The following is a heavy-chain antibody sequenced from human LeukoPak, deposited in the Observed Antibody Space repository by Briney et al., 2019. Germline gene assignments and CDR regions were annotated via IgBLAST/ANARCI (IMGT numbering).Heavy chain of an antibody. Sequence: SETLSLTCTVSGGSISSYYWSWIRQPAGKGLEWIGRIYTSGSTNYNPSLKSRVTISVDTSKNQFSLKLSSVTAADTAVYYCARGRGRGWFPSMDVWGKGTTVTVSS. J-gene: IGHJ6*03. CDR2: IYTSGST. CDR1: GGSISSYY. CDR3: ARGRGRGWFPSMDV. D-gene: IGHD6-19*01. V-gene: IGHV4-4*07.